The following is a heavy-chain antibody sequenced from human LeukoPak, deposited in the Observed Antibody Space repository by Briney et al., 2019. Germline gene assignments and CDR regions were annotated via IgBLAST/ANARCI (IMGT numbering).Heavy chain of an antibody. CDR3: ARAPEWLIFDY. D-gene: IGHD6-19*01. CDR2: IYSGGST. CDR1: GVTFSIHG. J-gene: IGHJ4*02. Sequence: GGSLRLSCAASGVTFSIHGMNWVRQAPGKGLEWVSVIYSGGSTYYADSVKGRFTISRHNSKNTLYLQMNSLRAEDTAVYYCARAPEWLIFDYWGQGTLVTVSS. V-gene: IGHV3-53*04.